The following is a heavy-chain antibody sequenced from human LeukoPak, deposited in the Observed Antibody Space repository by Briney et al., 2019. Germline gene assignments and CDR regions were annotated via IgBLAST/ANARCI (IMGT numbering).Heavy chain of an antibody. V-gene: IGHV3-15*01. CDR1: GFTFSNAW. CDR3: TTAPYGDYLDAFDI. J-gene: IGHJ3*02. Sequence: GGSLRLSCAASGFTFSNAWMSWVRQAPGKGLEWVGRIKSKTDGGTTDYAAPVKGRFTISRDDSKNTLYLQMNSLKTEDTAVYYCTTAPYGDYLDAFDIWGQGTMVTVSS. D-gene: IGHD4-17*01. CDR2: IKSKTDGGTT.